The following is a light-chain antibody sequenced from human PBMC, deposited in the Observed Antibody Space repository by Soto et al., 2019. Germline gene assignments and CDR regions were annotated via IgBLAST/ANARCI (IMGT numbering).Light chain of an antibody. Sequence: EIVMTQSPATLSVSPGERATLSCRASQSVSSNLAWYQQKPGQAPRLLIYGASTRATGIPARFSGSGSGTEFTLPISSLQSEDFAVYYCQQHNNWPHTFGQGTKLEIK. J-gene: IGKJ2*01. CDR2: GAS. CDR3: QQHNNWPHT. CDR1: QSVSSN. V-gene: IGKV3-15*01.